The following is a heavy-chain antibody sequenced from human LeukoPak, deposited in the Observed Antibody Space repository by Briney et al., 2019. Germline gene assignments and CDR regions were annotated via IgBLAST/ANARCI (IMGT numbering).Heavy chain of an antibody. CDR1: GGTFSSYA. Sequence: ASVKVSCTASGGTFSSYAISWVRQAPGQGLEWMGGIIPIFGTANYAQKFQGRVTITADESTSTAYMELSSLRSEDTAVYYCASPDDYGDYVGYYYYGMDVWGQGTTVTVSS. J-gene: IGHJ6*02. D-gene: IGHD4-17*01. V-gene: IGHV1-69*01. CDR2: IIPIFGTA. CDR3: ASPDDYGDYVGYYYYGMDV.